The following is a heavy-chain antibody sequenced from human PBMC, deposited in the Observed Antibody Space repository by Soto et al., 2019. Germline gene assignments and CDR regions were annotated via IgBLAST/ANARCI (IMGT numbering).Heavy chain of an antibody. Sequence: QVQLQESGPGLVKPSETLSLTCTVSGGSISSYYWSWIRQPPGKGLEWIGYIYYSGCTNYNPSLKSRVTISVDTSKNQSSLKLSSVTAADTAVYYCARGPGLWFGELFFDYWGQGTLVTVSS. D-gene: IGHD3-10*01. CDR2: IYYSGCT. CDR1: GGSISSYY. V-gene: IGHV4-59*08. CDR3: ARGPGLWFGELFFDY. J-gene: IGHJ4*02.